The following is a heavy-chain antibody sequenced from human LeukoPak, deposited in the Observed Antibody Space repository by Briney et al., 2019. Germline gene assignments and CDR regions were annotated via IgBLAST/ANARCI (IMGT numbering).Heavy chain of an antibody. CDR2: MNPNSGNT. J-gene: IGHJ6*02. V-gene: IGHV1-8*01. CDR1: GYTFTSYD. D-gene: IGHD6-13*01. CDR3: ARGTKQQLGDYYYYYGMDV. Sequence: GASVNVSCTASGYTFTSYDINWVRQATGQGLEWMGWMNPNSGNTGYAQKFQGRVTMTRNTSISTAYMELSSLRSEDTAVYYCARGTKQQLGDYYYYYGMDVWGQGTTVTVSS.